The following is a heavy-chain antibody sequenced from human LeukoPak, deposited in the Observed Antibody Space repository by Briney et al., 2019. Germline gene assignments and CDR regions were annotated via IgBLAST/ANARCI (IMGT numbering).Heavy chain of an antibody. J-gene: IGHJ3*02. Sequence: SETLSLTCAVYGGYFSGYYWSWIRQPPGKGREGIGEINPSGTTNYNPSLKSRFTISVDTPKNHFSLKLSSVTAADTAVYYWARPRYCSSTSCYLNAFDIWGQGTMVTVSS. D-gene: IGHD2-2*01. CDR1: GGYFSGYY. CDR3: ARPRYCSSTSCYLNAFDI. CDR2: INPSGTT. V-gene: IGHV4-34*01.